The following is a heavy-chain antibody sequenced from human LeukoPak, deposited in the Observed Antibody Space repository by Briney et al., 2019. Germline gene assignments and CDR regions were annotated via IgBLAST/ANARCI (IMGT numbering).Heavy chain of an antibody. CDR1: GGSISSYY. J-gene: IGHJ2*01. CDR2: IYTSGST. Sequence: PSETLSLTCTVSGGSISSYYWSWIRQPAGKGLEWIGRIYTSGSTNYNPSLKSRVTMSVDTSKNQFSLKLSSVTAAATAVYYCXXXGRSGGPSDWYFDLWGRGTLVTVSS. V-gene: IGHV4-4*07. D-gene: IGHD2-15*01. CDR3: XXXGRSGGPSDWYFDL.